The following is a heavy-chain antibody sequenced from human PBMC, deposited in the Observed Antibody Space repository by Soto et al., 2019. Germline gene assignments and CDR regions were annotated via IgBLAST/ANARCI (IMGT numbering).Heavy chain of an antibody. Sequence: GGSLRLSCAASGFTFSSYGMHWVRQAPGKGLEWVAVIWYDGSNKYYADSVKGRFTISRDNSKNTLYLQMNSLRAEDTAVYYCARDAADYGDYGSAFDIWGQGTMVTVSS. J-gene: IGHJ3*02. CDR3: ARDAADYGDYGSAFDI. D-gene: IGHD4-17*01. CDR1: GFTFSSYG. CDR2: IWYDGSNK. V-gene: IGHV3-33*01.